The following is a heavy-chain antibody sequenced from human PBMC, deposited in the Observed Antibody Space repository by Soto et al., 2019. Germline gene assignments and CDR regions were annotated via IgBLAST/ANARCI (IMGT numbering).Heavy chain of an antibody. Sequence: PSETLSLTCTVSGGSISNPIYYWAWIRQPPGKGLEWIGSIFYNGNSYYNPSLKSRVTMSVDTSQNQFSLKLSSVTAADTAVYYCAGRTYLTSVEMVSGGFSGNNRVDSWGRGTLVTVSS. D-gene: IGHD3-10*01. V-gene: IGHV4-39*01. J-gene: IGHJ5*01. CDR3: AGRTYLTSVEMVSGGFSGNNRVDS. CDR1: GGSISNPIYY. CDR2: IFYNGNS.